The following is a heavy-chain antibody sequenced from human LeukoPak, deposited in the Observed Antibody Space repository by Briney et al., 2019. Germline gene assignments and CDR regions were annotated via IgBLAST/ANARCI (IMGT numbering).Heavy chain of an antibody. CDR3: ARRPVPAHFDY. V-gene: IGHV4-38-2*01. CDR1: GYSTSSGYY. J-gene: IGHJ4*02. Sequence: NPSETLSLTCAVSGYSTSSGYYWGWVRQPPGKGLEWIGSIYHSGSTYYNPPLKSRVTISVDTSKNQFSLKLSSVTAADTAVYYCARRPVPAHFDYWGQGTLVTVSS. CDR2: IYHSGST. D-gene: IGHD2-2*01.